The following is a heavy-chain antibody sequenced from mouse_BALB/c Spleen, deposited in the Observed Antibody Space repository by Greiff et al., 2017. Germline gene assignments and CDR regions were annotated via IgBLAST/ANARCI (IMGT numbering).Heavy chain of an antibody. V-gene: IGHV5-17*02. CDR1: GFTFSSFG. Sequence: EVQGVESGGGLVQPGGSRKLSCAASGFTFSSFGMHWVRQAPEKGLEWVAYISSGSSTIYYADTVKGRFTISRDNPKNTLFLQMTSLRSEDTAMYYCALTQYYYAMDYWGQGTSVTVSS. CDR2: ISSGSSTI. J-gene: IGHJ4*01. CDR3: ALTQYYYAMDY.